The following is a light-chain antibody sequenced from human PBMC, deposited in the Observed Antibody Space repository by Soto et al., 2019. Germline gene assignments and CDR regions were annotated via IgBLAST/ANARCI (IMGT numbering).Light chain of an antibody. V-gene: IGKV3-20*01. CDR2: GAS. J-gene: IGKJ1*01. Sequence: EIVLTQSPGTLSLSPGERATLSCRASQSISNNYLAWYQQKPGQAPRLLIYGASNRATGIPARFSGSGSGTEFTLTISSLQSEDFAVYYCQQYGSSGTFGQGTKVDIK. CDR3: QQYGSSGT. CDR1: QSISNNY.